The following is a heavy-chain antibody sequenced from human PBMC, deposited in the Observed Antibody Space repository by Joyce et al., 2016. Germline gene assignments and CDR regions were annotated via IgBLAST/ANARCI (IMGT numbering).Heavy chain of an antibody. Sequence: EVQLLESGGGLVQPGGSLRLSCAASGFNFSSYVMAWVRQAPGKGLGWVSGVTGSGGTTFNADSVQGRFTISRDNGKNTLYLQMNSLRAEDTAVYYCAKGDYDFWSGHGTFDIWGQGTMVTVSS. CDR2: VTGSGGTT. V-gene: IGHV3-23*01. CDR3: AKGDYDFWSGHGTFDI. CDR1: GFNFSSYV. D-gene: IGHD3-3*01. J-gene: IGHJ3*02.